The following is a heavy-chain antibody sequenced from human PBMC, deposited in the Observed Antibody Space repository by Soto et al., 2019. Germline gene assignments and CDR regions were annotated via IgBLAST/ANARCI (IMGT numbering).Heavy chain of an antibody. J-gene: IGHJ6*02. CDR3: ATAVTAGTYYSYGLDV. CDR2: IIPASDTE. D-gene: IGHD2-21*02. CDR1: GGTFGTYG. V-gene: IGHV1-69*14. Sequence: QVHLVQSGAEVKKPGSSVNISCKASGGTFGTYGLNWVRQFPGQGLEWMGGIIPASDTENYAQKFQGRVTITADKSTNIAHMQMDSLTSDDTAVYYCATAVTAGTYYSYGLDVWGQRTTVAVS.